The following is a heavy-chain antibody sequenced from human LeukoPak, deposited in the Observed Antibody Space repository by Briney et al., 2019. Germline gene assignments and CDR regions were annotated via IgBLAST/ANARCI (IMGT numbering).Heavy chain of an antibody. Sequence: ASVKVSCKVSGYTLTELSMHWVRQAPGEGLEWMGGFDPEDGETIYAQKFQGRVTMTEDTSTDTAYMELSSLRSEDTAVYYCATFSRTTSAFDIWGQGTMVTVSS. J-gene: IGHJ3*02. V-gene: IGHV1-24*01. CDR1: GYTLTELS. CDR3: ATFSRTTSAFDI. CDR2: FDPEDGET. D-gene: IGHD1-1*01.